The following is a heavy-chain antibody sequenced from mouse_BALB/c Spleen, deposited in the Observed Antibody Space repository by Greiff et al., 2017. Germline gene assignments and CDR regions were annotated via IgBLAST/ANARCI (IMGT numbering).Heavy chain of an antibody. CDR2: INPGSGGT. V-gene: IGHV1-54*01. CDR3: ARDYYGSSQYYAMDY. J-gene: IGHJ4*01. Sequence: QVQLKESGAELVRPGTSVKVSCKASGYAFTNYLIEWVKQRPGQGLEWIGVINPGSGGTNYNEKFKGKATLTADKSSSTAYMQLSSLTSDDSAVYFCARDYYGSSQYYAMDYWGQGTSVTVSS. CDR1: GYAFTNYL. D-gene: IGHD1-1*01.